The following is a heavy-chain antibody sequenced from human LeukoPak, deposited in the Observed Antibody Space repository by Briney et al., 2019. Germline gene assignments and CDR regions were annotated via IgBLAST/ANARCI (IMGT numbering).Heavy chain of an antibody. CDR3: ARGGSGWYHPFDY. D-gene: IGHD6-19*01. Sequence: PGGSLRLSCAASGFIFSRYSMNWVRQAPGKGLEWISSISSSGDATYHAKSVKGRFTISRDNAEQSVYLQMNSLSAEDTAVYYCARGGSGWYHPFDYWGQGTLVTVSS. CDR2: ISSSGDAT. V-gene: IGHV3-21*01. CDR1: GFIFSRYS. J-gene: IGHJ4*02.